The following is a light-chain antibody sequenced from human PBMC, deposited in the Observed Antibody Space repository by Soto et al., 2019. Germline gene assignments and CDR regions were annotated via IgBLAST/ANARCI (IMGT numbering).Light chain of an antibody. Sequence: DIVMTQSPLSLPVTPGEPASISCRSSQSLLHSNGYNYLDWYLQKPGXSPXLLIYLGSNRASGVPDRFSGSGSGTDFTLKISRVEAEDVGVDYCMQPLQSWTFGQGTKVDIK. CDR1: QSLLHSNGYNY. CDR3: MQPLQSWT. CDR2: LGS. V-gene: IGKV2-28*01. J-gene: IGKJ1*01.